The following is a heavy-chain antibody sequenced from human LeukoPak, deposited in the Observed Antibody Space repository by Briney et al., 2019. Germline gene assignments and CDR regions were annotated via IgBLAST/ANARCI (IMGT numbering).Heavy chain of an antibody. CDR2: IYHSGST. CDR3: ARTIYDSSGHEYFQH. CDR1: GGSISSYY. J-gene: IGHJ1*01. V-gene: IGHV4-59*01. D-gene: IGHD3-22*01. Sequence: SETLSLTCTVSGGSISSYYWSWIRQPPGKGLEWIGYIYHSGSTNYNPSLKSRVTISVDTSKNQFSLKLSSVTAADTAVYYCARTIYDSSGHEYFQHWGQGTLVTVSS.